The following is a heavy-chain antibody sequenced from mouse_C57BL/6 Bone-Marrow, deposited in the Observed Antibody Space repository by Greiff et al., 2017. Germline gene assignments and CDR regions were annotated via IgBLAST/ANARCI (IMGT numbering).Heavy chain of an antibody. V-gene: IGHV10-1*01. CDR1: GFSFNTYA. J-gene: IGHJ3*01. Sequence: DVKLVESGGGLVQPTGSLKLSCAASGFSFNTYAMNWVRQAPGKGLEWVARIRSKSNNYATYYADSVKDRFTISRDDSESMLYLQMNNLKTEDTAMYYCVRLVPPTAYWGQGTLVTVSA. CDR2: IRSKSNNYAT. D-gene: IGHD1-1*01. CDR3: VRLVPPTAY.